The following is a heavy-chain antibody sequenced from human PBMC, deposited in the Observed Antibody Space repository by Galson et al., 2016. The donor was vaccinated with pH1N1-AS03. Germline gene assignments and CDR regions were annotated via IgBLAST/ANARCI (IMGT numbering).Heavy chain of an antibody. V-gene: IGHV2-70*11. J-gene: IGHJ6*02. CDR1: GFSLTTAQLC. CDR2: IDWDDDD. D-gene: IGHD5-12*01. CDR3: TPSPGDYFYPLGMDV. Sequence: PALENPTQTLTLTCTFSGFSLTTAQLCVTWIRQPPGKALEWLARIDWDDDDYYSRSLRTRHTIPKDTSKNQVVLTMTNKDPADTGTYFCTPSPGDYFYPLGMDVWGRGTTVTVS.